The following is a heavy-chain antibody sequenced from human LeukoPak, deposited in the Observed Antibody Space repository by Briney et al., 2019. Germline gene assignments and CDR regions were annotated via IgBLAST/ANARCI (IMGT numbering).Heavy chain of an antibody. CDR2: MNPNSGNT. CDR3: ARVVVVPAAIARFDP. Sequence: ASVKVSCKASGYTFTSYDINWVRQATGQGLEWMGWMNPNSGNTGYAQKFQGRVTMTRNTSISTAYMELSSLRSDDTAVYYCARVVVVPAAIARFDPWGQGTLVTVSS. D-gene: IGHD2-2*02. CDR1: GYTFTSYD. J-gene: IGHJ5*02. V-gene: IGHV1-8*01.